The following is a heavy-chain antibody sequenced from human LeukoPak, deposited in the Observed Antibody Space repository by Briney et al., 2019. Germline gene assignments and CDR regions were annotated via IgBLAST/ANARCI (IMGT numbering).Heavy chain of an antibody. CDR1: GFIFNSYG. CDR3: ARGPASDY. V-gene: IGHV3-30*02. Sequence: GGSLRLSCAASGFIFNSYGMHWVRQAPGKGLEWVAFIRYDGSNKYYADSVKGRFTISRDNSKNTLYLQMNSLRVEDTAVYYCARGPASDYWGQGTLVTVSS. J-gene: IGHJ4*02. CDR2: IRYDGSNK.